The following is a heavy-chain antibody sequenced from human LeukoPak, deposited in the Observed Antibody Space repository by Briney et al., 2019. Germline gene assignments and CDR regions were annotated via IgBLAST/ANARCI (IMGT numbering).Heavy chain of an antibody. Sequence: SETLSLTCTVSGGSISSGSYYWSWIRQPAGKGLEWIGRIYTSGSTNYNPSLKSRVTISVDTSKNQFSLKLSSVTAADTAVYYCARDHYYDSSGYTFRHWGQGTLVTV. CDR1: GGSISSGSYY. CDR2: IYTSGST. J-gene: IGHJ1*01. D-gene: IGHD3-22*01. V-gene: IGHV4-61*02. CDR3: ARDHYYDSSGYTFRH.